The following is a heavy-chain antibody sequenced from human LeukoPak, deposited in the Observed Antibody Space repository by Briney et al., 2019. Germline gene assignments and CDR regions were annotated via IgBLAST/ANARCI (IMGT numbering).Heavy chain of an antibody. CDR3: ARQLMRYYFDY. CDR1: GGSISSSSYY. CDR2: IYYSGST. Sequence: SETLSLTCTVSGGSISSSSYYWGWIRQPPGKGLEWIGSIYYSGSTYYNPSLKSRVTISVDTSKNQFSLKLSSVTAADTAVYYCARQLMRYYFDYWGQGTLVTVSS. J-gene: IGHJ4*02. V-gene: IGHV4-39*01.